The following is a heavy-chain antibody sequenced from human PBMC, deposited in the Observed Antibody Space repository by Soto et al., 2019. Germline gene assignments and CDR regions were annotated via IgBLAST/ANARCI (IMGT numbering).Heavy chain of an antibody. Sequence: SETLSLTCAVYGGSFSGFYWSWIRQSPGKGLEWIGEIYHRGNTNYNPSLKTRVSISVDTSKNQFSLNLTSVTAADTAVYYCARAHSTTVITLKWGTMDFWGHGTTVTVPS. V-gene: IGHV4-34*01. CDR1: GGSFSGFY. CDR2: IYHRGNT. CDR3: ARAHSTTVITLKWGTMDF. J-gene: IGHJ6*02. D-gene: IGHD3-22*01.